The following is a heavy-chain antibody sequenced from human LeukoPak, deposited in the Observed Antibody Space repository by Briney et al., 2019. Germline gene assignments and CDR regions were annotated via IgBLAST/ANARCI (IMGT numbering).Heavy chain of an antibody. CDR3: ARDLESGSYEHYFDY. J-gene: IGHJ4*02. CDR1: GGSISSYS. D-gene: IGHD1-26*01. V-gene: IGHV4-59*12. Sequence: KPSETLSLTCTVSGGSISSYSWNWIRQPPGKGLEWIGYIYLSGSAFYNPSLKSRVTMSVDRSKNQFSLRLSSVTAADTAVYYCARDLESGSYEHYFDYWGQGTLVTVSS. CDR2: IYLSGSA.